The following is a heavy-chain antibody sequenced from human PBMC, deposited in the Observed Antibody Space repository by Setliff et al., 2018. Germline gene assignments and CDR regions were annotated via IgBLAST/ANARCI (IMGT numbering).Heavy chain of an antibody. J-gene: IGHJ3*01. Sequence: PGGSLRLSCTASGLSYINDWVSWVRQAPGKGLEWVANINQGGSDQFYVESVKGRFTVSRDNAMNSLYLQMDSLRVDDTAVYYCGRAGKPYGIDVWGQGTMVTVSS. CDR1: GLSYINDW. CDR2: INQGGSDQ. D-gene: IGHD3-10*01. CDR3: GRAGKPYGIDV. V-gene: IGHV3-7*04.